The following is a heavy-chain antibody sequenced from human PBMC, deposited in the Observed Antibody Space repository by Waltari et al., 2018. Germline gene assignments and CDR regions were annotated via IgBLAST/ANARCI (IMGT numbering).Heavy chain of an antibody. V-gene: IGHV4-38-2*02. J-gene: IGHJ4*02. CDR3: VRNGLGYCTSSTCYKNDD. Sequence: QVQLQESGPGLVRPSETVSLTCTVSGYLINTGYYWGWVRQTPGKGLQWIATVYHGGETYSNPYLESRVTISLDTSKNQFFLKLTSVTAEDTAIYYCVRNGLGYCTSSTCYKNDDWGQGTLVTVSS. CDR2: VYHGGET. D-gene: IGHD2-15*01. CDR1: GYLINTGYY.